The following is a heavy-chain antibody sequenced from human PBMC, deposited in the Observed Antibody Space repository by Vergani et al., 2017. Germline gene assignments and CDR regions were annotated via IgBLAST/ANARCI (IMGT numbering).Heavy chain of an antibody. V-gene: IGHV3-13*01. CDR3: AKGARLVVVPAESYYYYCGMDV. CDR1: GFTFSSYA. Sequence: EVQLLESGGGLVQPGGSLRLSCAASGFTFSSYAMSWVRQATGKGLEWVSAIGTAGDTYYPGSVKGRFTISRDNAKNSLYLQMNSLRAEDTALYYCAKGARLVVVPAESYYYYCGMDVWGQGTTVTVSS. CDR2: IGTAGDT. D-gene: IGHD2-2*01. J-gene: IGHJ6*02.